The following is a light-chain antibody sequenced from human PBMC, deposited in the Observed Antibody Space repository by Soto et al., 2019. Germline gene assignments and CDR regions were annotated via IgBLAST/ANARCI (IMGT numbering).Light chain of an antibody. V-gene: IGLV2-11*01. CDR2: DVS. CDR1: SSDVGGHDY. Sequence: QSALTQPRSVSGSPGQSVTISCTGTSSDVGGHDYVSWYQQHPGKAPKVMIYDVSKRPSGVPDRFSGSKSGNTAPLTISGLQAADEADYYCSLYTSENAYVFGTGTKVTVL. CDR3: SLYTSENAYV. J-gene: IGLJ1*01.